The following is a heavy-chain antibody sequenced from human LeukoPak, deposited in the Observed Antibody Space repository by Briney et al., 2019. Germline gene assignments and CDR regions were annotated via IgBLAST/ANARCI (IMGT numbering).Heavy chain of an antibody. CDR2: AHVSGSA. J-gene: IGHJ5*01. CDR1: GGFINDHF. Sequence: SSETLSFTCSVSGGFINDHFWSWVRRPPGKGLEWIGYAHVSGSANSIPSLKSRVIISVDTSRNQFSLRLTSVTASDTAVYYCARDSKEYDSGSYEDHFDSWGPGTLVTVSS. V-gene: IGHV4-59*11. D-gene: IGHD3-10*01. CDR3: ARDSKEYDSGSYEDHFDS.